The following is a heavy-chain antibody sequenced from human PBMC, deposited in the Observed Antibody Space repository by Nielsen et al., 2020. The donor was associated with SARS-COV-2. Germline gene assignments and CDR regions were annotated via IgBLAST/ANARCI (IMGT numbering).Heavy chain of an antibody. D-gene: IGHD5-18*01. Sequence: GSLRLSCAASGFTFSSYGMHWVRQAPGKGLEWVAVISYDGSNKYYADSVKGRFTISRDNSKNTLYLQMNSLRAEDTAVYYCAKRGTARGYSYGRGAYYYYMDVWGKGTTVTVSS. CDR3: AKRGTARGYSYGRGAYYYYMDV. CDR2: ISYDGSNK. V-gene: IGHV3-30*18. CDR1: GFTFSSYG. J-gene: IGHJ6*03.